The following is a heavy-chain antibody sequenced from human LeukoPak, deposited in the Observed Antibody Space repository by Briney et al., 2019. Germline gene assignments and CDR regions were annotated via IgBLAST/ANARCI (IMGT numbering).Heavy chain of an antibody. J-gene: IGHJ5*02. CDR2: IIPIFGTE. Sequence: ASVKVSCKASGGTFSSYAISWVRQAPGQGLEWMGGIIPIFGTENYAQKFQGRVTITTDESTSTAYMELSSLRSEDTAVYYCATIKVPRDTIFEVARGRSNGFDPWGQGTLVTVSS. V-gene: IGHV1-69*05. CDR3: ATIKVPRDTIFEVARGRSNGFDP. CDR1: GGTFSSYA. D-gene: IGHD3-3*01.